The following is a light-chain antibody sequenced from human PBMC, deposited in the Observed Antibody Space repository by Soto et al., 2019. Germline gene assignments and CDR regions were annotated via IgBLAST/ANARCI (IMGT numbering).Light chain of an antibody. CDR3: QQYSSRLLT. CDR2: DAS. CDR1: EIISTW. V-gene: IGKV1-5*01. Sequence: DIQMTQSPSTLSASLGARVTITCRANEIISTWLAWYQQKPGKAPKLLISDASSLQSGVPSRFSGSGSGTAFTLTISSLQPDDFATYYCQQYSSRLLTFGGGTKVEIK. J-gene: IGKJ4*01.